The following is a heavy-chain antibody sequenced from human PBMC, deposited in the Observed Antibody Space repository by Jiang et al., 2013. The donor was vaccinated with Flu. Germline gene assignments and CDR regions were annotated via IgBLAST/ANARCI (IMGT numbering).Heavy chain of an antibody. J-gene: IGHJ5*02. CDR2: INPSGGST. D-gene: IGHD6-6*01. Sequence: SVKVSCKASGYTFTSYYMHWVRQAPGQGLEWMGIINPSGGSTSYAQKFQGRVTMTRDTSTSTVYMELSSLRSEDTAVYYCAREAPIAAPGFDPWGQGTLVTVSS. V-gene: IGHV1-46*01. CDR3: AREAPIAAPGFDP. CDR1: GYTFTSYY.